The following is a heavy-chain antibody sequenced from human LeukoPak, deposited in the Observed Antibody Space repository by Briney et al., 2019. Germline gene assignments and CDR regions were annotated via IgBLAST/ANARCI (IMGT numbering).Heavy chain of an antibody. CDR3: ARSSGGWYHQRGPFDY. Sequence: TETLSLTCTVSGGSISSYYWSWIRQPPGKGLEWIGYIYYSGSTNYNPSLKSRVTISVDTSKNQFSLKLSSVTAADTAVYYCARSSGGWYHQRGPFDYRGQGTLVTVSS. V-gene: IGHV4-59*08. J-gene: IGHJ4*02. D-gene: IGHD6-19*01. CDR2: IYYSGST. CDR1: GGSISSYY.